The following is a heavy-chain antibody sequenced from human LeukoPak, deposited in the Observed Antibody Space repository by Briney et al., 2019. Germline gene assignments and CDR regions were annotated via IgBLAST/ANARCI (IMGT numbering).Heavy chain of an antibody. Sequence: SETLSLTCTVSGGSISSYYWSWIRKPPGKGLEWIGYIYYSGSTNYNPSLKSRVTISVDTSKNQSSLKLSSVTAADTAVYYCARGAAGYCTNGVCSDGYYYYMDVWGKGTTVTVSS. D-gene: IGHD2-8*01. CDR2: IYYSGST. CDR3: ARGAAGYCTNGVCSDGYYYYMDV. CDR1: GGSISSYY. J-gene: IGHJ6*03. V-gene: IGHV4-59*01.